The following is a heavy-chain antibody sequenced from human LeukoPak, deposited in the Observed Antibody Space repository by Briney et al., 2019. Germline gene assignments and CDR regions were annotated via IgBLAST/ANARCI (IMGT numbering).Heavy chain of an antibody. V-gene: IGHV1-69*04. CDR2: IIPILGIA. Sequence: SVKVSCKASGGTFSSYAISWVRQAPGQGLEWMGRIIPILGIANYAQKFQGRVTITADKSTSTAYMELSSLRSEDTAVYYCASGPPMIVVVGTFDYWGQGTLVTVSS. CDR3: ASGPPMIVVVGTFDY. CDR1: GGTFSSYA. D-gene: IGHD3-22*01. J-gene: IGHJ4*02.